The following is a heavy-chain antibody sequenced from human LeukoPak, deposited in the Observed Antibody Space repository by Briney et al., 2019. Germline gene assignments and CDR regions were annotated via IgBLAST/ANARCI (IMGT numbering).Heavy chain of an antibody. D-gene: IGHD2/OR15-2a*01. J-gene: IGHJ4*02. CDR2: IWYDGSNK. CDR3: AREGPRGNSQFDY. Sequence: GGSLRLSCAASGFTFSNYGMHWVRQAPGKGLEWVALIWYDGSNKYYTDSVKGRLTISRDDSKNTLYLQMNSLRAEDTAVYYCAREGPRGNSQFDYWGQGTLVTVSS. V-gene: IGHV3-33*01. CDR1: GFTFSNYG.